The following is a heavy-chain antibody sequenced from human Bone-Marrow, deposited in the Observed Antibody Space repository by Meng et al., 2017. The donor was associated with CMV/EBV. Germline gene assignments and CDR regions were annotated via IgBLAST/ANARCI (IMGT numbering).Heavy chain of an antibody. CDR3: ARDGAVVPAAIGYYGMDV. J-gene: IGHJ6*02. Sequence: GGSLRLSCAASGFTFSNYGMHWVRQAPGKGLEWVAVMWYDGSNSYKADSVKGRFTISGDNYKNTVYLQMNSLRAEDTAVYYCARDGAVVPAAIGYYGMDVWGQGTTVTVSS. D-gene: IGHD2-2*01. CDR1: GFTFSNYG. CDR2: MWYDGSNS. V-gene: IGHV3-33*01.